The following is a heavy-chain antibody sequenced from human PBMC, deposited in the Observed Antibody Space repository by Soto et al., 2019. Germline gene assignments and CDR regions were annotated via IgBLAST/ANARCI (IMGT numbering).Heavy chain of an antibody. Sequence: GGSLRLSCTASGFTFGDYAMSWFRQAPGKGLEWVGFIRSKAYGGTTEYAASVKGRFTISRDDSKSIAYLQMNSLKTEDTAVYYCTRADQGGVAARPTQFFDYWGQGTLVTVSS. D-gene: IGHD6-6*01. J-gene: IGHJ4*02. CDR2: IRSKAYGGTT. V-gene: IGHV3-49*03. CDR1: GFTFGDYA. CDR3: TRADQGGVAARPTQFFDY.